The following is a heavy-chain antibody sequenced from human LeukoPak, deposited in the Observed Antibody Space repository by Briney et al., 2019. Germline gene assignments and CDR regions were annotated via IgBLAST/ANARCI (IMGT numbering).Heavy chain of an antibody. J-gene: IGHJ4*02. D-gene: IGHD6-19*01. CDR1: GFNFCNYC. CDR2: ISDRGGST. Sequence: GSLGLSRAGSGFNFCNYCMGRGRQAPGKGLGWVPGISDRGGSTYYADSVKGRFTISRDNSKNTLYLQMNSLRAEDTAVYYCAKHPGYSSGWFYFDYWGQGTLVTVSS. V-gene: IGHV3-23*01. CDR3: AKHPGYSSGWFYFDY.